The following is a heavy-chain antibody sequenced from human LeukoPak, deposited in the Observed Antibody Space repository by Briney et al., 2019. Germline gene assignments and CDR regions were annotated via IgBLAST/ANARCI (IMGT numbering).Heavy chain of an antibody. J-gene: IGHJ6*03. D-gene: IGHD3-10*01. CDR2: IYYSGST. Sequence: PSETLSLTCAVSGGSISSGGYSWSWIRQPPGKGLEWIGYIYYSGSTYYNPSLKSRVTISVDTSKNQFSLKLSSVTAADTAVYYCARAVWFGVVYYYYYYMDVWGKGTTVTVSS. CDR3: ARAVWFGVVYYYYYYMDV. V-gene: IGHV4-30-4*07. CDR1: GGSISSGGYS.